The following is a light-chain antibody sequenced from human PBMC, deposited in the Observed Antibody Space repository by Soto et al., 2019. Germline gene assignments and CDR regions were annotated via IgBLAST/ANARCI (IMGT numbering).Light chain of an antibody. CDR1: QSVLYSSNNKNY. V-gene: IGKV4-1*01. J-gene: IGKJ2*03. Sequence: DFVVTQSPDSLALSLGERATINCKSSQSVLYSSNNKNYLGWYQQKQGQPPKLLIYWASTRESGVPDRFVGSGSGTDFTLTITSLQAEDVAVYYCQQYYDVPYSFGQGTKLEIK. CDR2: WAS. CDR3: QQYYDVPYS.